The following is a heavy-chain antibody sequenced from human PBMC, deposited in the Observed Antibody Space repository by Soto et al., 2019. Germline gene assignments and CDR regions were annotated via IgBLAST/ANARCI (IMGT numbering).Heavy chain of an antibody. CDR2: FDPEDGET. CDR1: GYPLTELS. Sequence: ASVKVFCKVSGYPLTELSMHWVRQAPGKGLEWMGGFDPEDGETIFPQKFQGRLTMTEDTSTDTAYMELSSLRSEDTAVYYCATDQSSGSGSWYYYMDVWGKGTTVTVSS. CDR3: ATDQSSGSGSWYYYMDV. V-gene: IGHV1-24*01. D-gene: IGHD3-10*01. J-gene: IGHJ6*03.